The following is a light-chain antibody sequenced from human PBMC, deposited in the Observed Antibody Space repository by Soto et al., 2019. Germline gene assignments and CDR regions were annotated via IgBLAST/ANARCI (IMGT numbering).Light chain of an antibody. Sequence: DIVMTQTPLSLSVTPGQPASISCKSSQSLLHSDGKTYLYWYQQRFGQAPRLLIYDASRRATGIPDRFSGSGSGTDFTLTISGLEPEDFAVYYCQQYDSSPPITFGQGTRLEIK. J-gene: IGKJ5*01. CDR2: DAS. CDR3: QQYDSSPPIT. CDR1: QSLLHSDGKTY. V-gene: IGKV2-29*01.